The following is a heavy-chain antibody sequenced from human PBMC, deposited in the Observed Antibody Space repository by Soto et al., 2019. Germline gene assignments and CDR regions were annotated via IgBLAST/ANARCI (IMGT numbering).Heavy chain of an antibody. Sequence: GESLKISCKGSGYNYDTYWIAWVRQMPGKGLEWMGIIFPRDSDTRYRPSFQGQVTISADRSTTTAYLQWYSLKASDTAMYYCARSYYDSSGYYYDMDYWAQGTLVTVSS. V-gene: IGHV5-51*01. CDR3: ARSYYDSSGYYYDMDY. D-gene: IGHD3-22*01. CDR2: IFPRDSDT. CDR1: GYNYDTYW. J-gene: IGHJ4*02.